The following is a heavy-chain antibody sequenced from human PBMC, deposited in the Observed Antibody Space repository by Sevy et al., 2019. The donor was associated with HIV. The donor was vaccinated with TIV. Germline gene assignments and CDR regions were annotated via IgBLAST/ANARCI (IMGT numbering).Heavy chain of an antibody. V-gene: IGHV3-30-3*01. Sequence: GSLRLSCAASGFTFGSYVLHWVRQAPGKGLEWVALISQTYDGSKKYYADSVKGRFIISRDNSKNTLYVQIDSLKLEDTAVYYCVRVISGYFLFAHWGQGTLVTASS. D-gene: IGHD5-12*01. CDR2: ISQTYDGSKK. CDR1: GFTFGSYV. CDR3: VRVISGYFLFAH. J-gene: IGHJ4*02.